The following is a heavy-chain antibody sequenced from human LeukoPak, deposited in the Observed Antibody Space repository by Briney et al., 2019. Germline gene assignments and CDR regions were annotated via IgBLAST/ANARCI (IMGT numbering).Heavy chain of an antibody. V-gene: IGHV4-4*07. D-gene: IGHD3-22*01. CDR3: ARDPYYYDSSGYGRDGYAFDI. CDR2: IYTSGST. J-gene: IGHJ3*02. Sequence: SETLSLTCTVSGGSISSYYWSWIRQPAGKGLEWIGRIYTSGSTNYNPSLKSRVTMSVDTSKNQFSLKLSSVTAADTAVYYCARDPYYYDSSGYGRDGYAFDIWGQGTMVTVSS. CDR1: GGSISSYY.